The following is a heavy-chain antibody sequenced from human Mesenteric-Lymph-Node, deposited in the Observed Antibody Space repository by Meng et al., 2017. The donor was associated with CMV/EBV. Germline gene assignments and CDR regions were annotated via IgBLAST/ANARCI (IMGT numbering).Heavy chain of an antibody. D-gene: IGHD2-2*01. Sequence: SETLSLTCTVSGGSISSYYWSWIRQPPGKGLEWIGYIYYSGSTNYNPSLKSRVAISVDTSKNQFSLKLSSVTAADTAVYYCARGEPAVHFDYWGQGTLVTVSS. J-gene: IGHJ4*02. CDR2: IYYSGST. V-gene: IGHV4-59*01. CDR1: GGSISSYY. CDR3: ARGEPAVHFDY.